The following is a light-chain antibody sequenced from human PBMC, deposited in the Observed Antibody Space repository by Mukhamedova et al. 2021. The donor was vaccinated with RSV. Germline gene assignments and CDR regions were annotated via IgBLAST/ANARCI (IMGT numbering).Light chain of an antibody. CDR3: HKYYGAPWM. Sequence: WYQRRVHGKAPKLLIYAASTLQSGVPSRFSGSGSGTDFTLTISSLQPEDVATYYCHKYYGAPWMFGLGTKVETK. V-gene: IGKV1-27*01. CDR2: AAS. J-gene: IGKJ1*01.